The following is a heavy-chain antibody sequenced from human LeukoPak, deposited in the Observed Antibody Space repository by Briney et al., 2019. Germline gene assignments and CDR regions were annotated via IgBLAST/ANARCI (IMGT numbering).Heavy chain of an antibody. J-gene: IGHJ5*02. V-gene: IGHV6-1*01. CDR2: TYYRSKWYN. CDR3: ARTYYYDSSGSLWFDP. Sequence: SQTLSLTCAISGDSVSGNSVAWNWIRQSPSRGLEWLGRTYYRSKWYNDYAVSVTGRITFNPDTSKNQFSLKLSSVTAADTAVYYCARTYYYDSSGSLWFDPWGQGTLVTVSS. D-gene: IGHD3-22*01. CDR1: GDSVSGNSVA.